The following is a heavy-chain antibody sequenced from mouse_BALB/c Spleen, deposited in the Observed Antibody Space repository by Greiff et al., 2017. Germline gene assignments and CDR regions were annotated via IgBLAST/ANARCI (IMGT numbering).Heavy chain of an antibody. V-gene: IGHV1S22*01. CDR2: IYPGSGST. D-gene: IGHD2-14*01. CDR3: TRGYAWFAY. CDR1: GYTFTSYW. Sequence: KQPGSELVRPGASVKLSCKASGYTFTSYWMHWVKQRPGQGLEWIGNIYPGSGSTNYDEKFKSKATLTVDTSSSTAYMQLSSLTSEDSAVYYCTRGYAWFAYWGQGTLVTVSA. J-gene: IGHJ3*01.